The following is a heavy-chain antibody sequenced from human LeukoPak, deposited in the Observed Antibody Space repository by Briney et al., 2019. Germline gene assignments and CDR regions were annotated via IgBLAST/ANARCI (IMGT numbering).Heavy chain of an antibody. CDR2: ISYDRSNK. CDR3: ARDRSSSWYHYFDY. CDR1: GFTFSSYA. J-gene: IGHJ4*02. Sequence: PGRSLRLSCAASGFTFSSYAMHWVRQAPGKGLEWVAVISYDRSNKYYADSVKGRFTISRDNSKNTLYLQMNSLRAEDTAVYYCARDRSSSWYHYFDYWGQGTLVTVSS. V-gene: IGHV3-30-3*01. D-gene: IGHD6-13*01.